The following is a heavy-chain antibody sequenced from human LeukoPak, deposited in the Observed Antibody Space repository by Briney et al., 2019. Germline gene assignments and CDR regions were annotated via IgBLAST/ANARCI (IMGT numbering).Heavy chain of an antibody. D-gene: IGHD6-19*01. J-gene: IGHJ6*03. Sequence: SQTLSLTCTVSGDSIGSGDYYWSWIRQPAGSGLEWIGRVYSSGSTDYNPSLKSRLSISVDTSKIQFSLRLSSVTAADTAVYYCARPSGLYSSGWYSLFEYYYYYYMDVWGKGTTVTVSS. CDR2: VYSSGST. V-gene: IGHV4-61*02. CDR1: GDSIGSGDYY. CDR3: ARPSGLYSSGWYSLFEYYYYYYMDV.